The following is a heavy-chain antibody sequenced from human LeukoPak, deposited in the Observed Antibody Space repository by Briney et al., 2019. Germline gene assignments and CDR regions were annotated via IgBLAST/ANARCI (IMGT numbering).Heavy chain of an antibody. D-gene: IGHD3-22*01. CDR1: GYTFTGYH. CDR2: INPNSGGT. Sequence: ASVKVSCKASGYTFTGYHIHWVRQAPGPGPEWMAWINPNSGGTKYAQKFQGRVTMTRDTSISTAYMEMSRLTSDDTAVYYCVKGWDSSGYYAFDIWGQGTMVTVSS. CDR3: VKGWDSSGYYAFDI. V-gene: IGHV1-2*02. J-gene: IGHJ3*02.